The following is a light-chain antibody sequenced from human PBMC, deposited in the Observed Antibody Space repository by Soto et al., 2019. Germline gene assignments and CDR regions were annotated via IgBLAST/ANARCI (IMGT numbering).Light chain of an antibody. Sequence: EIVLTQSPGPLSLSSGERATLSCRASQSVSSSYLAWYQQKPGQAPRLLIYGTSSRATAIPDRFSGSGSGTDFTLTISRLEPEDFAVYYCQQYGSSSWTFGQGTKVDIK. V-gene: IGKV3-20*01. J-gene: IGKJ1*01. CDR2: GTS. CDR1: QSVSSSY. CDR3: QQYGSSSWT.